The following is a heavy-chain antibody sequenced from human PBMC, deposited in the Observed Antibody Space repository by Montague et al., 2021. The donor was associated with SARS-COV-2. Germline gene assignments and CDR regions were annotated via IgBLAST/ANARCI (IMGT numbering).Heavy chain of an antibody. CDR3: AKESVWGAFDI. Sequence: SLRLSCAASGFTFSSYGVYWVRQAPGKGLEWVAVIWYDGSNKYYADSVKGRFTISRDNSKNTLYLQMNSLRAEDTAVYYCAKESVWGAFDIWGQGTMVAVSS. J-gene: IGHJ3*02. CDR2: IWYDGSNK. D-gene: IGHD3-16*01. CDR1: GFTFSSYG. V-gene: IGHV3-33*06.